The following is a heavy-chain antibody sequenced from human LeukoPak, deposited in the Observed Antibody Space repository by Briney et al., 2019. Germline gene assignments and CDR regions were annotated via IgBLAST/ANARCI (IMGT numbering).Heavy chain of an antibody. D-gene: IGHD3-10*01. CDR3: ARAMVRDYYFDY. V-gene: IGHV4-39*02. Sequence: SETLSLTCTVSGGSISSSSYYWGWIRQPSGKGLEWIGSIYYSGSTNYNPSPKSRVTISVDTSKNHFSLRLSSVTAADTAVYYCARAMVRDYYFDYWGQGTLVTVSS. J-gene: IGHJ4*02. CDR1: GGSISSSSYY. CDR2: IYYSGST.